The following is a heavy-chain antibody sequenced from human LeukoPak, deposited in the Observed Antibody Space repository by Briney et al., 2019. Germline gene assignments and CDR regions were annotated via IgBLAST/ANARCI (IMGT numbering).Heavy chain of an antibody. Sequence: ASVKVSCKASRGTFSSYAISWVRQAPGQGLEWMGWINPNTGGTNYAQKFQGRVTMTKDTSTNAAYMELNKLTSDDTAVYYCGRGNKSFDPWGQGTLVTVSS. J-gene: IGHJ5*02. CDR3: GRGNKSFDP. CDR1: RGTFSSYA. CDR2: INPNTGGT. V-gene: IGHV1-2*02.